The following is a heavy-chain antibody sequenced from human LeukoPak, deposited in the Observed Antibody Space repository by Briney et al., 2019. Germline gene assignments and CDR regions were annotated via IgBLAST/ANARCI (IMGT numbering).Heavy chain of an antibody. D-gene: IGHD2-15*01. V-gene: IGHV3-53*01. CDR2: IYTGGGT. J-gene: IGHJ4*02. CDR3: AKQLGYCSDGSCYFPY. CDR1: GFTVSSNY. Sequence: GGSLRLSCAASGFTVSSNYMSWVRQAPGKGLEWVAVIYTGGGTYYADSVKGRFTISRDSSKSTLCLQMNSLRAEDTAVYYCAKQLGYCSDGSCYFPYWGQGTLVTVSS.